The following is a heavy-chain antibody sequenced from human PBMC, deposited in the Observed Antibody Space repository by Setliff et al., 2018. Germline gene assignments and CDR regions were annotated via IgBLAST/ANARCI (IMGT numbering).Heavy chain of an antibody. V-gene: IGHV4-34*08. Sequence: GSLRLSCAASGFTFVNYWMHWIRQPPGKGLEWIGEINHSGSINYNPSLKSRVTISVDTSKNQFSLKLSSVTAADTALYYCTVYNTGSSKDHYWGQGTPVTVSS. D-gene: IGHD2-8*02. J-gene: IGHJ4*02. CDR3: TVYNTGSSKDHY. CDR2: INHSGSI. CDR1: GFTFVNYW.